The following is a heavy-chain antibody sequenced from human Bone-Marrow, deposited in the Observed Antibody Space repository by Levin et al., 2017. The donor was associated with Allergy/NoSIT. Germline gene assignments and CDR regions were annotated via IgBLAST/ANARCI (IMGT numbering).Heavy chain of an antibody. Sequence: SVKVSCKASGGTSSTDGITWVRQAPGQGLEWMGEIVPFYGITTYSQKFRGRVTITAHASTSTVYMDLSSLTSEDTAMYYCARDKPGIVGSSEAFDIWGQGTMVTVSS. CDR3: ARDKPGIVGSSEAFDI. D-gene: IGHD1-26*01. J-gene: IGHJ3*02. CDR2: IVPFYGIT. CDR1: GGTSSTDG. V-gene: IGHV1-69*13.